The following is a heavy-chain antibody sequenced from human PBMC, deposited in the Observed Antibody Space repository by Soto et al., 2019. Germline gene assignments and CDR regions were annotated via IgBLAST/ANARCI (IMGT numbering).Heavy chain of an antibody. J-gene: IGHJ4*02. V-gene: IGHV6-1*01. CDR2: TYYRSRWYS. CDR3: ERDPPGFHSAFDF. CDR1: WASFSSNVAA. D-gene: IGHD4-4*01. Sequence: SQTLSLTCSSSWASFSSNVAAWNWIRQSPSRGLEWLGRTYYRSRWYSDYAPSVKSRITVNPDTSQNQFSLQLNSVTPEDTAIYYCERDPPGFHSAFDFWGQGTLVTVSS.